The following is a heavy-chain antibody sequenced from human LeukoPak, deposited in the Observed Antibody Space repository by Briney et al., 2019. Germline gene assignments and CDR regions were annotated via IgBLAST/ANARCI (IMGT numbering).Heavy chain of an antibody. D-gene: IGHD5-24*01. J-gene: IGHJ4*02. V-gene: IGHV3-30*02. CDR1: GFTFSSYG. CDR3: AKEQRWLQAELDY. Sequence: GGSLRLSCAASGFTFSSYGMHWVRQAPGKGLEWVAVIWYDGSNKYYADSVKGRLTISRDNSKNTLYLQMNSLRAEDTAVYYCAKEQRWLQAELDYWGQGTLVTVSS. CDR2: IWYDGSNK.